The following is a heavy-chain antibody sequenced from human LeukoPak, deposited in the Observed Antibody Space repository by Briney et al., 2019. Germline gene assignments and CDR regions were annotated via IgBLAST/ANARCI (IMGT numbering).Heavy chain of an antibody. D-gene: IGHD3-9*01. CDR3: ARDRRYDILTGYYPLDY. J-gene: IGHJ4*02. CDR1: GYTFTGYY. V-gene: IGHV1-2*02. CDR2: INSNSGGT. Sequence: ASVKVSCKASGYTFTGYYMHWVRQAPGQGLEWMGWINSNSGGTNYAQKFQGRVTMTRDTSISTAYMELSRLRSDDTAVYYCARDRRYDILTGYYPLDYWGQGTLVTVSS.